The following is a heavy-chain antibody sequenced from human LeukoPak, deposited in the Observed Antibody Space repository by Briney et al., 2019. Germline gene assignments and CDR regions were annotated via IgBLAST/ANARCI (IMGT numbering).Heavy chain of an antibody. V-gene: IGHV4-61*05. J-gene: IGHJ5*02. CDR3: ASAGYCSSTSCYPNWFDP. CDR2: IYTSGST. D-gene: IGHD2-2*03. Sequence: SETLSLTCTVSGGSISSSSYYWGWIRQPPGKGLEWIGYIYTSGSTNYNPSLKSRVTISVDTSKNQFSLKLSSVTAADTAVYYCASAGYCSSTSCYPNWFDPWGQGTLVTVSS. CDR1: GGSISSSSYY.